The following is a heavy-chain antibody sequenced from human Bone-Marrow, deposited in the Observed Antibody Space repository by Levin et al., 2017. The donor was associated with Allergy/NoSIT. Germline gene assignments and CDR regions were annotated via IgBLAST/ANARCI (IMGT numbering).Heavy chain of an antibody. CDR1: GFTFSNYW. V-gene: IGHV3-74*01. CDR3: ARDKWNFYDSSGYPGYPGASYYYYGMDV. D-gene: IGHD3-22*01. CDR2: INSDGSST. Sequence: GGSLRLSCAASGFTFSNYWMHWVRQAPGKGLVWVSRINSDGSSTNYADSVKGRFTISRDNVKNTLYLQMNSLRAEDTAVYFCARDKWNFYDSSGYPGYPGASYYYYGMDVWGQGTTVTVSS. J-gene: IGHJ6*02.